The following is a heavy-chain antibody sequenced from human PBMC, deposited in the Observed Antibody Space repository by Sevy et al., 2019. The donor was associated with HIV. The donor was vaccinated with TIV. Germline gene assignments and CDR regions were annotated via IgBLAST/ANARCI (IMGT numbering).Heavy chain of an antibody. CDR3: VGGNDREY. CDR1: GFTFGTHT. Sequence: GGSLRLSCAASGFTFGTHTMNWVRQAPGKGLEWLSSIGRTGSDMYYGDSLRGRFTISRDNARDSVFLQMNSLRVEDTGVYYCVGGNDREYWGRGTLVTVSS. J-gene: IGHJ4*02. D-gene: IGHD3-22*01. V-gene: IGHV3-21*01. CDR2: IGRTGSDM.